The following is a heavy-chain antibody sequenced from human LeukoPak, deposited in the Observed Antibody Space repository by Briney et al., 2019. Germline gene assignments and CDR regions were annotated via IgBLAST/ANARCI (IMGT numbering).Heavy chain of an antibody. Sequence: ASVKVSCKVSGYTLTELSMHWVRQAPGKGLEWMGGFDPEDGETIYAQKFQGRVTMTEDTSTDTAYMELSSLRSEDTAVYYCATSRKYWSSTSCPNWSDPWGQGTLVTVSS. CDR1: GYTLTELS. CDR3: ATSRKYWSSTSCPNWSDP. V-gene: IGHV1-24*01. CDR2: FDPEDGET. J-gene: IGHJ5*02. D-gene: IGHD2-2*01.